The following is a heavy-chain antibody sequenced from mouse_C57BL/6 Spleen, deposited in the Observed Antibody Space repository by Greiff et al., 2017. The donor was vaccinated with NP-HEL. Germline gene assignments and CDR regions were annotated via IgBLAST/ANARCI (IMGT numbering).Heavy chain of an antibody. J-gene: IGHJ1*03. V-gene: IGHV1-64*01. CDR1: GYTFTSYW. CDR3: ARVLIYYRGYFDV. CDR2: IHPNSGST. Sequence: QVQLQQPGAELVKPGASVKLSCKASGYTFTSYWMHWVKQRPGQGLEWIGMIHPNSGSTNYNEKFKSKATLTVDKSSSTAYMQLSSLTSEDSAVYYCARVLIYYRGYFDVWGTGTTVTVSS. D-gene: IGHD2-14*01.